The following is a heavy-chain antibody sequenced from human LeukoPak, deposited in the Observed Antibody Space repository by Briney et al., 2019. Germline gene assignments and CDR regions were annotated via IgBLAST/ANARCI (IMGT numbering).Heavy chain of an antibody. CDR2: IYYSGST. Sequence: SETLSLTCTVSGDSIATSSYYWDWIRQPPGKGLEWIGNIYYSGSTYYNPSLKSRVTISVDTSKNQFSLWLSSVTAADTAVYYCARLETYDSTLDYWGQGTVVSASS. CDR3: ARLETYDSTLDY. D-gene: IGHD3-22*01. J-gene: IGHJ4*02. V-gene: IGHV4-39*01. CDR1: GDSIATSSYY.